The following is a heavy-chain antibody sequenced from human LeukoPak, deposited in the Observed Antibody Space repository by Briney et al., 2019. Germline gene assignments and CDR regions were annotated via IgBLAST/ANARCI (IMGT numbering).Heavy chain of an antibody. CDR2: SSTSGSTI. Sequence: PGGSLRLSYAASGFTFSDFHMCWIRQAPGKGLEWVSFSSTSGSTIFYADSVKGRFTISRDNAKNSLYLQMNSLRAEDTAVYYCARERADALDIWGPGTMVTVSS. CDR3: ARERADALDI. J-gene: IGHJ3*02. V-gene: IGHV3-11*01. CDR1: GFTFSDFH.